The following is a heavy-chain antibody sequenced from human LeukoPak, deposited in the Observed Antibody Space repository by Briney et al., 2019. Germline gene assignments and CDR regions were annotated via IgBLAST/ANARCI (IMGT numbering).Heavy chain of an antibody. J-gene: IGHJ4*02. CDR3: ARKGVGGYSYGFDY. CDR2: INHSGST. D-gene: IGHD5-18*01. V-gene: IGHV4-34*01. Sequence: SETLSLTCAVYGGSFSGYYWSWIRQPPGKGLEWIGEINHSGSTNYNPSLKSRVTISVDTSKNQFSLKLSSVTAADTAVYYCARKGVGGYSYGFDYWGRGTLVTVSS. CDR1: GGSFSGYY.